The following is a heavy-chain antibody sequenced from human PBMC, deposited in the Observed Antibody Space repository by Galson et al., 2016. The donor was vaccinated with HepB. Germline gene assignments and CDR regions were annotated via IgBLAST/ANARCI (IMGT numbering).Heavy chain of an antibody. D-gene: IGHD6-13*01. CDR3: VKGVASRPGYYFDL. CDR1: GFTFSTYA. Sequence: SLRLSCAASGFTFSTYAMHWVRQAPGKGLEYVSGINSNGGDINYADSAKGRFTISRDNSKNTLYFQMSGLRPEDTAVYYCVKGVASRPGYYFDLWGQGTLVTVSP. CDR2: INSNGGDI. J-gene: IGHJ4*02. V-gene: IGHV3-64D*06.